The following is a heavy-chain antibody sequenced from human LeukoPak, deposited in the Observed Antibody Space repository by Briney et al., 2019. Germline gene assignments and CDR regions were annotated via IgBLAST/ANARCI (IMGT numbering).Heavy chain of an antibody. D-gene: IGHD1-1*01. CDR3: ARGIQLERPDAFDI. Sequence: PGGSLRLSCAASGFTFSSYSMNWVRRAPGKGLEWVSYISSSSSTIYYADSVKGRFTISRDNAKNSLYLQMNSLRDEDTAVYYCARGIQLERPDAFDIWGQGTMVTVSS. CDR2: ISSSSSTI. V-gene: IGHV3-48*02. J-gene: IGHJ3*02. CDR1: GFTFSSYS.